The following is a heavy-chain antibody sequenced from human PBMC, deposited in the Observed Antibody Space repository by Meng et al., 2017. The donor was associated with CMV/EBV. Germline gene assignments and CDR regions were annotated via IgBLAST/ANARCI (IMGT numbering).Heavy chain of an antibody. Sequence: LTGAASGFSFSNFAMTWVRQAPGKGLEWVSVIDTGATRTYYADSVKGRFSVTREDFKNTLFLQMNSLRAEDTAVYYCAKDLSFGYSSGVFDPWGQGTLVTVSS. CDR2: IDTGATRT. V-gene: IGHV3-23*03. CDR3: AKDLSFGYSSGVFDP. D-gene: IGHD5-18*01. CDR1: GFSFSNFA. J-gene: IGHJ5*02.